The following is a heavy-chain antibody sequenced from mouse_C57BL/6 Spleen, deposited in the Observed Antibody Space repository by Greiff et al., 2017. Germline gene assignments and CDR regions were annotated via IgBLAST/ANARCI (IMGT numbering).Heavy chain of an antibody. J-gene: IGHJ3*01. CDR3: ARWGMVTEEWFAY. CDR1: GYTFTSYW. CDR2: IDPSDSET. Sequence: QVQLKQPGAELVRPGSSVKLSCKASGYTFTSYWMHWVKQRPIQGLEWIGNIDPSDSETHYNQKFKDKATLTVDKSSSTAYMQLSSLTSEDSAVYYCARWGMVTEEWFAYWGQGTLVTVSA. V-gene: IGHV1-52*01. D-gene: IGHD2-2*01.